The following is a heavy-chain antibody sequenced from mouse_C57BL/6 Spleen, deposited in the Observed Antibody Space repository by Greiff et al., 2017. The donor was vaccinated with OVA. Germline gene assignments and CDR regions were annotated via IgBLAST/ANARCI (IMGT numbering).Heavy chain of an antibody. V-gene: IGHV1-15*01. J-gene: IGHJ3*01. CDR3: TTDYYYGTLFAY. Sequence: QVQLQQSGAELVRPGASVTLSCKASGYTFTDYEMHWVKQTPVHGLEWIGAIDPETGGTAYNQKFKGKAILTADKSSSTAYMELRSLASEDSAVYYCTTDYYYGTLFAYWGQGTLGTVSA. D-gene: IGHD1-1*01. CDR2: IDPETGGT. CDR1: GYTFTDYE.